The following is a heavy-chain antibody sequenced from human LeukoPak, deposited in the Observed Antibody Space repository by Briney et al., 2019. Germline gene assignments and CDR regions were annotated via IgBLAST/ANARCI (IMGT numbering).Heavy chain of an antibody. CDR2: ISGSGGST. J-gene: IGHJ6*02. CDR3: AKASSSWFDYYYGMDV. CDR1: GFTFSSYA. D-gene: IGHD6-13*01. Sequence: GASLRLSCAASGFTFSSYAMSRVRQAPGKGLEWVSAISGSGGSTYYADSVKGRFTISRDNSKNTLYLQMNSLRAEDTAVYYCAKASSSWFDYYYGMDVWGQGTTVTVSS. V-gene: IGHV3-23*01.